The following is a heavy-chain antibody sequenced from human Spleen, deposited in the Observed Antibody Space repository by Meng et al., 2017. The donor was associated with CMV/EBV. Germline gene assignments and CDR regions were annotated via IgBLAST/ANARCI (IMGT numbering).Heavy chain of an antibody. CDR2: ISAYNGNT. CDR3: AGSHHYSSSEYFDL. V-gene: IGHV1-18*03. J-gene: IGHJ2*01. D-gene: IGHD6-6*01. Sequence: ASVKVSCKASGYTFTSYGISWVRQAPGQGLEWMGWISAYNGNTNYAQKLQGRVTMTTDTSTSTAYMELRSLRSDDMAVYYCAGSHHYSSSEYFDLWGRGTLVTVSS. CDR1: GYTFTSYG.